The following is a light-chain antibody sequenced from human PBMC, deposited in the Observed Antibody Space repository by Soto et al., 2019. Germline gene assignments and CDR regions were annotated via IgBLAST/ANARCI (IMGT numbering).Light chain of an antibody. J-gene: IGLJ2*01. CDR3: QAWDSSTYVV. Sequence: SYEQTQPPSVSLSPGQTASITCSGDKLGDKYACWYQQKPGQSPVLVIYQDSKRPSGIPERFSGSNSGNTATLTISGTQAMDETDYYCQAWDSSTYVVFGGGTKVTVL. CDR2: QDS. V-gene: IGLV3-1*01. CDR1: KLGDKY.